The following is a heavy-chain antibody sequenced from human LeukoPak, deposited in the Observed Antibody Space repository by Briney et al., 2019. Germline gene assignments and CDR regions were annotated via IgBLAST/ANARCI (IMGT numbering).Heavy chain of an antibody. V-gene: IGHV1-2*02. CDR2: INPNSGGT. Sequence: GASVKVSCKASGYTFIGYYMHWLRQAPGQGLEWMGWINPNSGGTNNAQKFQGRVTMTRDTSISTAYMELSRLRSDDTAVYYCASQQYCGGDCSATADGFDIWGQGTMVTVSS. CDR1: GYTFIGYY. J-gene: IGHJ3*02. D-gene: IGHD2-21*02. CDR3: ASQQYCGGDCSATADGFDI.